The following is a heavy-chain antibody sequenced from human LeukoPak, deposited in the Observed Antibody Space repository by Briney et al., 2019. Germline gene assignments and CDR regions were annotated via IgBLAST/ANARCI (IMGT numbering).Heavy chain of an antibody. CDR3: ARRSSGWDHFDY. V-gene: IGHV4-39*01. CDR2: IYYSGST. J-gene: IGHJ4*02. D-gene: IGHD6-19*01. Sequence: PSETLSLTCTVSGGSISSSSYYWGWIRQPPGKGLEWIGSIYYSGSTYYNPSLKSRVTISVDTSKNQFSLKLGSVTAADTAVYYCARRSSGWDHFDYWGQGTLVTVSS. CDR1: GGSISSSSYY.